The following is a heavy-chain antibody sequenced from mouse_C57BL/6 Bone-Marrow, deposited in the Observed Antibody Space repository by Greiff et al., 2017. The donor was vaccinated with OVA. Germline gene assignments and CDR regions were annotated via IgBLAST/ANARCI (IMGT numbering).Heavy chain of an antibody. D-gene: IGHD2-4*01. CDR1: GYTFTSYG. CDR2: IYPRSGNT. Sequence: VQLQQSGAELARPGASVKLSCKASGYTFTSYGISWVKQRTGQGLEWIGEIYPRSGNTYYNEKFKGKATLTADKSSSTAYMELRSLTSEDSAVYFCARKEDYDYSYYFDYWGQGTTLTVSS. V-gene: IGHV1-81*01. CDR3: ARKEDYDYSYYFDY. J-gene: IGHJ2*01.